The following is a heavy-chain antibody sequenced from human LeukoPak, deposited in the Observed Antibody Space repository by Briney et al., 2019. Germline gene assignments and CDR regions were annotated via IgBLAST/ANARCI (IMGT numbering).Heavy chain of an antibody. CDR2: IYSGGST. D-gene: IGHD6-13*01. CDR1: GFTFSSNY. J-gene: IGHJ4*02. V-gene: IGHV3-53*01. CDR3: ARLYSSSWYVDY. Sequence: PGGSLRLSCAASGFTFSSNYMSWVRQAPGKGLEWVSVIYSGGSTYYAHSVKGRFTISRDNSKNTLYLQMNSLRAEDTAVYYCARLYSSSWYVDYWGQGTLVTVSS.